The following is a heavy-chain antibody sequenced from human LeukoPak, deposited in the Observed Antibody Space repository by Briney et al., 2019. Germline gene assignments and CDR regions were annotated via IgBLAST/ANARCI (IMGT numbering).Heavy chain of an antibody. CDR1: GYSISSGYY. V-gene: IGHV4-38-2*02. J-gene: IGHJ6*03. D-gene: IGHD4-17*01. CDR2: IYHSGST. CDR3: ARTVRDVRYYYYYYMDV. Sequence: PSETLSLTCTVSGYSISSGYYWGWIRQPPGKGLEWIGSIYHSGSTYYNPSLKSRVTISVDTSKNQFSLQLNSVTPEDTAVYYCARTVRDVRYYYYYYMDVWGKGTTVTISS.